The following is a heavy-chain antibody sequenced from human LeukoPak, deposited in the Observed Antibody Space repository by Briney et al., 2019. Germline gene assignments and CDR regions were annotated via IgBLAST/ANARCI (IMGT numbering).Heavy chain of an antibody. CDR2: INPSGGST. D-gene: IGHD3-10*01. CDR3: AKDPPGSGSYGAQPGNAFDI. V-gene: IGHV1-46*01. Sequence: ASVKVSCKASGYTFTNYYMHWVRQAPGQGLAWMGMINPSGGSTTYAQKFQGRVTMTRDTSTSTVYMELSSLRSEDTAVYYCAKDPPGSGSYGAQPGNAFDIWGQGTMVTVSS. CDR1: GYTFTNYY. J-gene: IGHJ3*02.